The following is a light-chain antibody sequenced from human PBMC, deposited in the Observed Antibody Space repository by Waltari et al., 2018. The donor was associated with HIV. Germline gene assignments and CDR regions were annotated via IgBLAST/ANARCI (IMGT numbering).Light chain of an antibody. CDR1: SPNIGSHY. CDR2: TDN. CDR3: AAWDDILRGWL. J-gene: IGLJ3*02. V-gene: IGLV1-47*01. Sequence: QSMLTQPPSASGTPGQRVTSSCSGGSPNIGSHYVYGYQQFPGTAPKLLIYTDNQRPSGVPDRFSGSKSGTSASLAISGLRSEDEADYYCAAWDDILRGWLFGGGTKLTVL.